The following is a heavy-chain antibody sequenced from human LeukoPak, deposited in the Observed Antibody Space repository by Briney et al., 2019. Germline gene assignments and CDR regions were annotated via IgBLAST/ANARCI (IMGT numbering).Heavy chain of an antibody. D-gene: IGHD6-19*01. J-gene: IGHJ5*02. Sequence: GGSLRLSCAASGFTLSSYWVHWVRQDPGKGLVRVSRISIDGSSTSCADSVKGRFTISRDNAKNTVYLQMNSLRAEDTAVYYCARYATSSGSRWLEPWGQGTLVTVSS. CDR3: ARYATSSGSRWLEP. CDR2: ISIDGSST. CDR1: GFTLSSYW. V-gene: IGHV3-74*01.